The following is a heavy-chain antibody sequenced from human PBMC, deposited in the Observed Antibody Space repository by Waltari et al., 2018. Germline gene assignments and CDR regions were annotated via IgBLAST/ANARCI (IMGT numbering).Heavy chain of an antibody. D-gene: IGHD3-10*01. Sequence: EVHLVESGGGLVEPGGSLRLSCAASGFYFSEAWMNWVRQAPGQGLEWVGRIKRISDGGITNYAAPVNGRFTISRDDSKNTVFLQMNSLKIEDTAVYYCTTMAFAWGQGTLVTVSS. CDR3: TTMAFA. J-gene: IGHJ5*02. CDR2: IKRISDGGIT. V-gene: IGHV3-15*01. CDR1: GFYFSEAW.